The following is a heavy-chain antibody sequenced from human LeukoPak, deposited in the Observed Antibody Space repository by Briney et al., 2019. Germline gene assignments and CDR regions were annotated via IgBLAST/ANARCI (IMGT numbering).Heavy chain of an antibody. D-gene: IGHD4-23*01. V-gene: IGHV3-7*01. CDR1: GFTFSSYS. J-gene: IGHJ4*02. Sequence: GGSLRLSCAASGFTFSSYSMNWVRQAPGKGLEWVAHIKEDGTVKYYVDSVKGRFTVSRDNAKNSLYLQMNSLRAEDTAVYYCASLKDDYGGKDYWGQGTLVTVSS. CDR3: ASLKDDYGGKDY. CDR2: IKEDGTVK.